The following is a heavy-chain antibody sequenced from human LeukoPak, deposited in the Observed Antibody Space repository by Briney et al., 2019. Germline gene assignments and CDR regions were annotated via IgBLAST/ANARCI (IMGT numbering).Heavy chain of an antibody. Sequence: PGGSLRLSCAASGFTFDDYAMHWVRQAPGKGLEWVSGISWNSGSIGYADSVKGRFTISRDNAKNSLYLQMNSLRAEDTALYYCAKATVGATSGVWDYWGQGTLVTVSS. CDR3: AKATVGATSGVWDY. V-gene: IGHV3-9*01. CDR2: ISWNSGSI. D-gene: IGHD1-26*01. CDR1: GFTFDDYA. J-gene: IGHJ4*02.